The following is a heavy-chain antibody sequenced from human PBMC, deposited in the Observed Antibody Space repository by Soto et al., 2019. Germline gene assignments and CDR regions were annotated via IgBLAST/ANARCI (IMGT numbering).Heavy chain of an antibody. V-gene: IGHV3-43D*04. CDR1: GFAFDDYA. D-gene: IGHD2-15*01. J-gene: IGHJ6*04. CDR2: FSWEGGST. CDR3: AKYKSARQTMAQGSWCGMDG. Sequence: PGGSLRLSGSAPGFAFDDYALHWVGRAPGKGLEWVSLFSWEGGSTYYADSVKGRFTISRDNSKNSLYLQMNSLRAEDTALYYWAKYKSARQTMAQGSWCGMDGWGKGTTVTVSS.